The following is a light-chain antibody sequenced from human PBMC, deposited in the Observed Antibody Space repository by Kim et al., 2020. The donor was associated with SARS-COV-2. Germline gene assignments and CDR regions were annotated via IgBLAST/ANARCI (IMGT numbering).Light chain of an antibody. V-gene: IGKV1-6*01. CDR1: QGIRND. CDR2: AAT. CDR3: LQGYNYPYT. J-gene: IGKJ2*01. Sequence: SASVGDRVTITCRASQGIRNDLGCFQQKPGKAPQLLIFAATNLQAGVPSRFSGSGSGTDFTLTISSLQPEDSATYYCLQGYNYPYTFGQGTKLEI.